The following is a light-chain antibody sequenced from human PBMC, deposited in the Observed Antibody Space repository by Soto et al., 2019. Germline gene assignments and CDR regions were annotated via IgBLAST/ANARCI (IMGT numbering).Light chain of an antibody. V-gene: IGKV3-20*01. CDR3: QQYGSSPIT. CDR2: GAS. CDR1: QNVRTF. Sequence: VVLPQSPATLSLSPGERATLSCRASQNVRTFLDWYQQKPGQAPRLLIYGASNRATGIPDRFSGSGSGTDFTLTISRLEPEDFAVYYCQQYGSSPITFGQGTRLEIK. J-gene: IGKJ5*01.